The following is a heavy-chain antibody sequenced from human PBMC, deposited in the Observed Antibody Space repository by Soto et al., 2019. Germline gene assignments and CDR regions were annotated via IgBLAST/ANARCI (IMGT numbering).Heavy chain of an antibody. CDR1: GGSISSGGYY. V-gene: IGHV4-31*03. J-gene: IGHJ5*02. CDR2: IYYSGST. CDR3: ARVYYDSSGYYPHRMAKINWFDP. Sequence: SETLSLTCTVSGGSISSGGYYWSWIRQHPGKGLEWIGYIYYSGSTYYNPSLKSRVTISVDTSKNQFSLKLSSVTAADTAVYYCARVYYDSSGYYPHRMAKINWFDPWGQGTLVTVSS. D-gene: IGHD3-22*01.